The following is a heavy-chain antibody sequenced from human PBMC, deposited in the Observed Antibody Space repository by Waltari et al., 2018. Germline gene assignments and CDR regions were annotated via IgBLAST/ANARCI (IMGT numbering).Heavy chain of an antibody. CDR2: ISAYNGNT. D-gene: IGHD4-17*01. J-gene: IGHJ4*02. V-gene: IGHV1-18*01. CDR1: GGTFSSYG. Sequence: QVQLVQSGAEVKKPGSSVKVSCKASGGTFSSYGISWVRQAPGQGLEWMGWISAYNGNTNYAQKLQGRVTMTTDTSTSTAYMELRSLRSDDTAVYYCARAADYGGNSGWVDYWGQGTLVTVSS. CDR3: ARAADYGGNSGWVDY.